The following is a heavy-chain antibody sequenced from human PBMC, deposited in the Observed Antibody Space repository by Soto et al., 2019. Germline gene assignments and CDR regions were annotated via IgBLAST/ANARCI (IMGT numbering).Heavy chain of an antibody. J-gene: IGHJ5*02. Sequence: QVQLVQSGAEVKKPGSSVKVSCKASGGTFSSYTISWVRQAPGQGLEWMGRIIPILGIANYAQKFQGRVTITADKSTSTAYMELSSLRSEDTAVYYCARASGYCSSTSCHPVWNNWFDPWGQGTLVTVS. D-gene: IGHD2-2*01. CDR2: IIPILGIA. V-gene: IGHV1-69*02. CDR3: ARASGYCSSTSCHPVWNNWFDP. CDR1: GGTFSSYT.